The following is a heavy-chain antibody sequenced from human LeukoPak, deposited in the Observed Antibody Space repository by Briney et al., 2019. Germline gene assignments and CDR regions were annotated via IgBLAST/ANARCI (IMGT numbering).Heavy chain of an antibody. CDR1: GGTFSSYA. D-gene: IGHD1-7*01. J-gene: IGHJ4*02. CDR2: IIPILGIA. Sequence: SVKVSCKASGGTFSSYAISWVRQAPGQGLEWMGRIIPILGIANYAQKFQGRVTITADKSTSTAYMELSSLRSEDTAVYYCARDLRNWNYNPDYWGQGTLVTVSS. V-gene: IGHV1-69*04. CDR3: ARDLRNWNYNPDY.